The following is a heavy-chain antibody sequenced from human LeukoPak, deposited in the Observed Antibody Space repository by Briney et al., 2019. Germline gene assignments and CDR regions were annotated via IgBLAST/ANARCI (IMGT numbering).Heavy chain of an antibody. Sequence: KPSETLSLTCTVSGGSISSYYWSWIRQHPGKGLEWIGYIYYSGSTYYNPSLKSRVTISVDTSKNQFSLKLSSVTAADTAVYYCARDRGSSTSLLIYYYYGMDVWGQGTTVTVSS. CDR3: ARDRGSSTSLLIYYYYGMDV. CDR2: IYYSGST. CDR1: GGSISSYY. D-gene: IGHD2-2*01. V-gene: IGHV4-59*06. J-gene: IGHJ6*02.